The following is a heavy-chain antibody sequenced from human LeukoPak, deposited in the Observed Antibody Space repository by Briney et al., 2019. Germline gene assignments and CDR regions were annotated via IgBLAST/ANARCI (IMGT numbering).Heavy chain of an antibody. CDR3: ARDYYGSGSSDY. Sequence: ASVKVSCKASGYTCTGYYMHWVRQAPGQGLEWMGWINPNSGGTNYAQKFQGRVTMTRDTSISTAYMELSRLRSDDTAVYYCARDYYGSGSSDYWGQGTLVTVSS. D-gene: IGHD3-10*01. J-gene: IGHJ4*02. CDR2: INPNSGGT. V-gene: IGHV1-2*02. CDR1: GYTCTGYY.